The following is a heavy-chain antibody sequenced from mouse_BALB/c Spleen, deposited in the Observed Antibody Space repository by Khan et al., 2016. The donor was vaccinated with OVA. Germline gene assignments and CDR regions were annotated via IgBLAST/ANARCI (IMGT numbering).Heavy chain of an antibody. CDR2: INPSNGGT. CDR1: GYAFTSYY. V-gene: IGHV1S81*02. D-gene: IGHD1-2*01. CDR3: TRGAYGGFAY. Sequence: QVQLQQSGAELVKPGASVKLSCKASGYAFTSYYIYWMKQRPGQGLEWIGEINPSNGGTNFNETFKSKATQTVDKSSSQEYMQLSNPTHEDSAVYYCTRGAYGGFAYWGQGTLVTVSA. J-gene: IGHJ3*01.